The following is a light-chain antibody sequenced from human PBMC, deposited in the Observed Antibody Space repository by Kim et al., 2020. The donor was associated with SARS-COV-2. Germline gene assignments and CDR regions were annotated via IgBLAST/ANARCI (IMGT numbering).Light chain of an antibody. CDR3: SSYTSSTTWV. Sequence: GXSTTISCPGTSSDVGDYNYVSWYQQCPGKAPKLLIYDVNKRPSGVSIRFSGSKSGNTASLTISRLRAEDEADYYCSSYTSSTTWVFGGGTQLTVL. J-gene: IGLJ3*02. CDR1: SSDVGDYNY. CDR2: DVN. V-gene: IGLV2-14*03.